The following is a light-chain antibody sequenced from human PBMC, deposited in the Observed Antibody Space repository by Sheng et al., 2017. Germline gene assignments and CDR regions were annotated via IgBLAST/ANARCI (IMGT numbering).Light chain of an antibody. J-gene: IGKJ5*01. Sequence: EIVLTQSPGTLSLSPGERATLSCRASQRVTSSYLAWFQQKPGQAPRLLIYDASNRATGIPARFSGSGSGTDFTLTISSLEPEDFAVYYCQQRNNWPPSITFGQGTRLEIK. CDR2: DAS. CDR3: QQRNNWPPSIT. CDR1: QRVTSSY. V-gene: IGKV3-11*01.